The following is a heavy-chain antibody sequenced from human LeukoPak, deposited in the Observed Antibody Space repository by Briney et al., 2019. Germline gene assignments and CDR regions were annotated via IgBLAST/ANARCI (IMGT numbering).Heavy chain of an antibody. D-gene: IGHD6-19*01. CDR1: GYSISSGYY. V-gene: IGHV4-61*01. CDR2: IYYSGST. Sequence: SETLSLTCTVSGYSISSGYYWGWIRQPPGKGLEWIGYIYYSGSTNYNPSLKSRVTISVDTSKNQFSLKLSSVTAADTAVYYCARRVIAVAGHDAFDIWGQGTMVTVSS. J-gene: IGHJ3*02. CDR3: ARRVIAVAGHDAFDI.